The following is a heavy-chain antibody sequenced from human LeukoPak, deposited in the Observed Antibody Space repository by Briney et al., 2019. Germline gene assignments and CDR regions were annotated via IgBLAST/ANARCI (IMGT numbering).Heavy chain of an antibody. J-gene: IGHJ4*02. V-gene: IGHV4-30-2*01. CDR3: ARGGNTVFDY. CDR2: IYHSGRT. CDR1: GGSISRGGYY. Sequence: SQTLSLTCAVSGGSISRGGYYWSWIRQPPGKGLEWIGYIYHSGRTHYNPSLESRVTMSVDRSENQFSLKLTSVTAADTAVYYCARGGNTVFDYWGQGAPVTVSS. D-gene: IGHD4-23*01.